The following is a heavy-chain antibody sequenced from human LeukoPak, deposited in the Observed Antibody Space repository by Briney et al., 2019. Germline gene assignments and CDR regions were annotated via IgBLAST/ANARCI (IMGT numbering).Heavy chain of an antibody. V-gene: IGHV3-74*01. Sequence: GGSLRLSCAASGFTFSSYWMHWVRQAPGKGLVWVSRINSDGSSTGYADSVKGRFTISRDNAKNTLYLQMNSLRAEDTAVYYCARDGQNYDLDYWGQGTLATVSS. CDR3: ARDGQNYDLDY. D-gene: IGHD3-22*01. J-gene: IGHJ4*02. CDR2: INSDGSST. CDR1: GFTFSSYW.